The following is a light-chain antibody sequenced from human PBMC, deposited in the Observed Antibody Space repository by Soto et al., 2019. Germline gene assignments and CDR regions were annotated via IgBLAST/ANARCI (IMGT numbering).Light chain of an antibody. Sequence: DLVMTQSPLSLPVTLGQPASISCRSSQSLVYKDGNTYLTWLQQRPGQSPRRLIYKISNRDSGVPDRFSGSGSGTDFTLKISRVEAEDVGVYYCMHHSQWPVTFGQGTRLDIK. V-gene: IGKV2-30*01. CDR2: KIS. CDR3: MHHSQWPVT. CDR1: QSLVYKDGNTY. J-gene: IGKJ5*01.